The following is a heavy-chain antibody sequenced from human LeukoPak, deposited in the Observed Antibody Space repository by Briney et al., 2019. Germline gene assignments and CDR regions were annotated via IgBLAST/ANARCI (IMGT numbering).Heavy chain of an antibody. CDR3: AGNRNHLGDVNWFDP. V-gene: IGHV4-59*02. CDR2: ISHIGST. Sequence: SETLSRTCSVSGASVNSYYWNWIRQSPGKGLEWIGFISHIGSTNYDPSLRNRVTISLDTSKNQVFLNLNSVTAADTAVYYCAGNRNHLGDVNWFDPWGQGTLVTVSS. CDR1: GASVNSYY. D-gene: IGHD1-14*01. J-gene: IGHJ5*02.